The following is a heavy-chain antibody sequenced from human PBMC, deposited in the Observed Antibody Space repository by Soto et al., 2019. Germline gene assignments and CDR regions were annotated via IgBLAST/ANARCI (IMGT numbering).Heavy chain of an antibody. V-gene: IGHV3-30*03. J-gene: IGHJ4*02. CDR2: SSYDGRET. CDR1: DFDFSSYG. Sequence: PGGSLRLSCAASDFDFSSYGIHWVRQAPGKGLEWVAASSYDGRETFYADPAKGRFTVSKEMSKNTAFLQMNALRHEDTAVYFCARDSGWPMLNFDNWGQGTPITVSS. CDR3: ARDSGWPMLNFDN. D-gene: IGHD3-16*01.